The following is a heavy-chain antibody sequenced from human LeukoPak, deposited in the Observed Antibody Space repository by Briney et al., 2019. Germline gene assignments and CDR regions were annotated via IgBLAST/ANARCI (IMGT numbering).Heavy chain of an antibody. V-gene: IGHV1-2*02. Sequence: ASVKVSCKASEYTFTGYYMHWVRQAPGQGLEWMGWINPNSGGTNYAQKFQGRVTMTRDTSISTAYMELSRLRSDDTAVYYCARANGDYDWFDPWGQGTLVTVSS. CDR2: INPNSGGT. CDR1: EYTFTGYY. J-gene: IGHJ5*02. CDR3: ARANGDYDWFDP. D-gene: IGHD4-17*01.